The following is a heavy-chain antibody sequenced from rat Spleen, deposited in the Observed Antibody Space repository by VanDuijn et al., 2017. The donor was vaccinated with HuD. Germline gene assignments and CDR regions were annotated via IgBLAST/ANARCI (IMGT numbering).Heavy chain of an antibody. CDR3: SKWGDSGYFDY. D-gene: IGHD4-3*01. Sequence: EVQLVESGGGLVRPGRSLKLSCAASGFTFSNYGMAWVRQAPTKGLEWVATISYDAFITYYRDSVKGRFSSSRDNAKSTLYLQMDSLRSEDTATYYCSKWGDSGYFDYWGQGVMVTVSS. V-gene: IGHV5-29*01. J-gene: IGHJ2*01. CDR2: ISYDAFIT. CDR1: GFTFSNYG.